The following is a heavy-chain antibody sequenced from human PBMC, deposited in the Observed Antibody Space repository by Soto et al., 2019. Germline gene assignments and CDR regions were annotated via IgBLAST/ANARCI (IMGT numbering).Heavy chain of an antibody. D-gene: IGHD6-13*01. J-gene: IGHJ6*02. CDR3: AKDSGSSSWYYYGMDV. V-gene: IGHV3-30*18. Sequence: GGSLRLSCVASGFTFSDHGMHWVRQAPGKGLEWVAVISFDGNTIYYGDSAKGRFSISRDNSKNTLYLQMNSLRAEDTAVYYCAKDSGSSSWYYYGMDVWGQGTTVTVSS. CDR1: GFTFSDHG. CDR2: ISFDGNTI.